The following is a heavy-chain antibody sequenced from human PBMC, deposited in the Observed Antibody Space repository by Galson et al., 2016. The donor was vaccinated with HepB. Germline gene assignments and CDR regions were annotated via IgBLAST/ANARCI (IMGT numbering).Heavy chain of an antibody. Sequence: SLRLSCAASGFTFSRFAMHWVRQVPGKGPEYVSAISSNGGSTKYADSVKGRFSISRDNSKNTLYLQMSSLRTEDTAVYYCVKDKRLGSSDPIVDYWGQGTLVTVAS. CDR1: GFTFSRFA. V-gene: IGHV3-64D*09. J-gene: IGHJ4*02. CDR2: ISSNGGST. D-gene: IGHD6-13*01. CDR3: VKDKRLGSSDPIVDY.